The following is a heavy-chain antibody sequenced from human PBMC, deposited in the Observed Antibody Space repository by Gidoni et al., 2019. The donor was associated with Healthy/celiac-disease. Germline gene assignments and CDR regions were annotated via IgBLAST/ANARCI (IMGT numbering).Heavy chain of an antibody. Sequence: EVQLLESGGGLVQPGGSLRLSCEASGFTFSSYAMIWVRQAPGKGLEWVSAISGSGGSTYYADSVKGRFTISRDNSKNTLYLQMNSLRAEDTAVYYCAKETLDDFWSGYAYGMDVWGQGTTVTVSS. CDR2: ISGSGGST. CDR3: AKETLDDFWSGYAYGMDV. CDR1: GFTFSSYA. V-gene: IGHV3-23*01. J-gene: IGHJ6*02. D-gene: IGHD3-3*01.